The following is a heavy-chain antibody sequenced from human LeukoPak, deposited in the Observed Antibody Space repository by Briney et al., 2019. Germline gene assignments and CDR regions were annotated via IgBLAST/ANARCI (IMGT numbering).Heavy chain of an antibody. CDR2: IISSGSTI. CDR3: AREGDDYGGNPSYYYYYGMDV. V-gene: IGHV3-48*03. Sequence: GGSLRLSCAASGFTFSNYAMTWVRQAPGRGLEWVSYIISSGSTIYYADSVKGRFTISRDNAKNSLYLQMNSLRAEDTAVCYCAREGDDYGGNPSYYYYYGMDVWGQGTTVTVSS. J-gene: IGHJ6*02. CDR1: GFTFSNYA. D-gene: IGHD4-23*01.